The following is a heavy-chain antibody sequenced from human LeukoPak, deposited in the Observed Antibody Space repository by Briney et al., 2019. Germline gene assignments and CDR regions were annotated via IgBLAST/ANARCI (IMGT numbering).Heavy chain of an antibody. J-gene: IGHJ4*02. CDR3: ARVTSRTPAAGIDY. CDR1: GFTFTSYW. V-gene: IGHV3-74*01. D-gene: IGHD6-13*01. CDR2: INSDGSGT. Sequence: GGSLRLSCAASGFTFTSYWMHWVRQVPGKGLVWVSRINSDGSGTTYADSVKGRFTISRDNAKNTLYLQMNSLRAEDTAVYHCARVTSRTPAAGIDYWGQGTLVTISS.